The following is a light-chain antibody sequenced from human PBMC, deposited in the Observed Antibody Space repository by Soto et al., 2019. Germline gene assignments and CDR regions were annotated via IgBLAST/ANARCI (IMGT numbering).Light chain of an antibody. J-gene: IGLJ3*02. CDR3: QSSDSSGTWV. V-gene: IGLV3-25*02. CDR2: KDS. CDR1: TLSKQY. Sequence: SYELTQPPSVSVSPGQTAKITCSGDTLSKQYAYWYQQKPGQAPILVIYKDSERPSGIPERFSGSNSGTTVTLTISGVQAEDEADYYCQSSDSSGTWVFGGGTKVTVL.